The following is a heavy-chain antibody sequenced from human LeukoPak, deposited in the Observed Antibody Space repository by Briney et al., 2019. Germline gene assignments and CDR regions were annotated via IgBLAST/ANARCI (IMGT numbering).Heavy chain of an antibody. CDR3: AREVVSIPSYFDS. V-gene: IGHV3-53*01. D-gene: IGHD2-21*01. CDR2: FYRGDST. Sequence: PGGSLRLSCAASGFSVSSSCMYWVRQAPGKGLEWVSFFYRGDSTYYAESVRGRFTISRDNSKNTLYLLMNSLIPEDTAVYYCAREVVSIPSYFDSWGQGTLVTVSS. CDR1: GFSVSSSC. J-gene: IGHJ4*02.